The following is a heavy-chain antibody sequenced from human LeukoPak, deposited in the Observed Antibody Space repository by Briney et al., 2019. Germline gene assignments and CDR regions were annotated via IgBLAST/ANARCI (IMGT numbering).Heavy chain of an antibody. D-gene: IGHD1-26*01. CDR3: ARDSYWGYSGSYGGY. J-gene: IGHJ4*02. V-gene: IGHV3-7*01. CDR2: IKQDGSEK. CDR1: EFTFISYW. Sequence: AGGSLRLSCAASEFTFISYWMTWVRQAPGKGLEWVANIKQDGSEKYYVDSVKGRFTISRDNAKNSLSLQMNGLRAEDTAVYYCARDSYWGYSGSYGGYWGQGTLVTVSS.